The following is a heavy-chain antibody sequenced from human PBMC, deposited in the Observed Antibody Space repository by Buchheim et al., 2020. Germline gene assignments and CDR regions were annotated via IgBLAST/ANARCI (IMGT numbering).Heavy chain of an antibody. D-gene: IGHD6-13*01. CDR1: GGNFSSYT. V-gene: IGHV1-69*02. Sequence: QVQLVQSGAEVKKPGSSVMVSCKASGGNFSSYTISWVRQAPGQGLEWMGRIIHILGIANSAQKFQGRVTNTADKSTSTASMELSSLRSEDTAVYYCARGPYSTKFDPWGQGTL. CDR3: ARGPYSTKFDP. J-gene: IGHJ5*02. CDR2: IIHILGIA.